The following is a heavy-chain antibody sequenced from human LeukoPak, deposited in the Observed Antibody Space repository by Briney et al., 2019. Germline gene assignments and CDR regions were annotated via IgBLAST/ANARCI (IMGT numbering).Heavy chain of an antibody. J-gene: IGHJ4*02. V-gene: IGHV4-39*07. CDR2: IYHSGST. CDR3: ARGFRGDNFDY. CDR1: GGSISSSSYY. Sequence: SETLSLTCIVSGGSISSSSYYWGWLRQPPGKGLEWIGSIYHSGSTYYNPSLKSRVTISVDTSKNQFSLKLSSVTAADTAVYFCARGFRGDNFDYWGQGTLVTVSS. D-gene: IGHD7-27*01.